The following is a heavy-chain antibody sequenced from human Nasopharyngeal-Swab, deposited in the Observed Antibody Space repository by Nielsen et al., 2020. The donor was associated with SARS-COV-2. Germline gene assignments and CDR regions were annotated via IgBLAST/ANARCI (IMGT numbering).Heavy chain of an antibody. D-gene: IGHD2-21*02. V-gene: IGHV3-23*01. CDR3: ATSGGGYWAPFDY. CDR1: GFTFNNYN. CDR2: ISGSGDTT. Sequence: GESLKISCAASGFTFNNYNFNWVRKAPGKGLEWVSIISGSGDTTYYADSVNDRFTISRDNSKNTLYLQMNSLRAEDTAVYYCATSGGGYWAPFDYWGQGTLVTVSS. J-gene: IGHJ4*02.